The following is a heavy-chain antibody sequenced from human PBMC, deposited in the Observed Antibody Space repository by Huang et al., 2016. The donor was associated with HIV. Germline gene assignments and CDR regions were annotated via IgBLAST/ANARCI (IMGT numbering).Heavy chain of an antibody. Sequence: LVESGGGLVRPGGSLRLSCAGSTVTFSAYWMTWVRQAPGQGLEWVASIRQDGSEKNYVDSVEGRFNISRDNGKKLLFLEMRSLGVDDTAVYFCATKADAMDVWGQGTTVIVSS. D-gene: IGHD2-8*01. CDR2: IRQDGSEK. CDR3: ATKADAMDV. CDR1: TVTFSAYW. V-gene: IGHV3-7*01. J-gene: IGHJ6*02.